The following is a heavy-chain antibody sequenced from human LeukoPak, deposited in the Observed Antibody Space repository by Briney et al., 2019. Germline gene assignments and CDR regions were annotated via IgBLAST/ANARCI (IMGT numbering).Heavy chain of an antibody. CDR2: INPSGGST. CDR1: GYTFTSYY. Sequence: EASVKVSCKASGYTFTSYYMHWVRQAPGQGLEWMGIINPSGGSTSCAQKFQGRVTMTRDTSTSTVYMELSSLRSEDTAVYYCASSPYGSGQYRTYYFDYWGQGTLVTVSS. J-gene: IGHJ4*02. CDR3: ASSPYGSGQYRTYYFDY. V-gene: IGHV1-46*01. D-gene: IGHD3-10*01.